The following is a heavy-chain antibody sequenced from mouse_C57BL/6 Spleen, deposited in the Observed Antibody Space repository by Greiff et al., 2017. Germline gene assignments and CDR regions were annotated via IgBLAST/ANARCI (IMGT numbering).Heavy chain of an antibody. D-gene: IGHD2-2*01. J-gene: IGHJ2*01. Sequence: QVQLQQSGAELVKPGASVKMSCKASGYTFTSYWITWVKQRPGQGLEWIGDIYPGSGSTNYNEKFKSKATLTVDTSSSTAYMQLSSLTSEDSAVYYCAKEGLPLYYFDYWGQGTTLTVSS. CDR1: GYTFTSYW. CDR3: AKEGLPLYYFDY. CDR2: IYPGSGST. V-gene: IGHV1-55*01.